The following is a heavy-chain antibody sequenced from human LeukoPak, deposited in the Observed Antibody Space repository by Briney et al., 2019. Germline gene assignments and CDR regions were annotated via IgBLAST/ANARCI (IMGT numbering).Heavy chain of an antibody. Sequence: PGGSLRLSCAASGFTFSSYAMSWVRQAPGKGLEWVSAISGSGGSTYYADSVKGRFTISRDNSKNTLYLQMNSLRAEDTAVYYCAKMSSSWYTGSYFDYWGQGTLVTVSS. CDR2: ISGSGGST. CDR3: AKMSSSWYTGSYFDY. V-gene: IGHV3-23*01. D-gene: IGHD6-13*01. J-gene: IGHJ4*02. CDR1: GFTFSSYA.